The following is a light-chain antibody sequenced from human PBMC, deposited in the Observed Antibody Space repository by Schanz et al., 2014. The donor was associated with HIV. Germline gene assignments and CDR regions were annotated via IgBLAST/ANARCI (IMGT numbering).Light chain of an antibody. Sequence: NFMLTQPHSVSESPGNTVTISCTRSSGTIASDYVQWYQQRPGSAPTIVIYDNDQRPSGVPNRFSGSIDSSSNSASLTISGLKSDDEADYFCQSYDSSDQVIFGGGTKVTVL. V-gene: IGLV6-57*04. CDR3: QSYDSSDQVI. CDR2: DND. J-gene: IGLJ2*01. CDR1: SGTIASDY.